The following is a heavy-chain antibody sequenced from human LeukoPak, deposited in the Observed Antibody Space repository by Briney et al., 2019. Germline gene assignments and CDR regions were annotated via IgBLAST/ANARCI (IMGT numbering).Heavy chain of an antibody. CDR1: GYTFTGYY. CDR3: ARDPEGYGDSPGQYYYYMDV. V-gene: IGHV1-2*02. CDR2: INPNSGGT. Sequence: ASVKVSCKASGYTFTGYYMHWVRQAPGQGLEWMGWINPNSGGTNYAQKFQGRVTMTRDTSISTAYMELSRLRSDDTAVYYCARDPEGYGDSPGQYYYYMDVWGKGTTVTISS. J-gene: IGHJ6*03. D-gene: IGHD4-17*01.